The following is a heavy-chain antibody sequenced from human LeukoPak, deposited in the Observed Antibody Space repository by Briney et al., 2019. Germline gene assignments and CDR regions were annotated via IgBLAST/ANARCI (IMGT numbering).Heavy chain of an antibody. CDR2: ISFSSSTI. J-gene: IGHJ4*02. D-gene: IGHD5-24*01. CDR3: ATKMATKGSFEY. V-gene: IGHV3-48*02. CDR1: GFSFSSYV. Sequence: GGSLRLSCVASGFSFSSYVMNWVRQAPGKGLEWVSYISFSSSTIHYADSVKGRFTISRDNAKNSLYLQMNSLRDEDTAVYYCATKMATKGSFEYWGQGTLVTVSS.